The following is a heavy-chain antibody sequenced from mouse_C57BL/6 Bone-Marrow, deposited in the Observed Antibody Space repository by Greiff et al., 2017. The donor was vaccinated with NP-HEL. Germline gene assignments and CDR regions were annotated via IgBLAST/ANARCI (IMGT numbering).Heavy chain of an antibody. D-gene: IGHD2-3*01. CDR3: ARGGDGYYPAWFAY. V-gene: IGHV14-3*01. CDR2: IDPANGNT. Sequence: VQLQQSVAELVRPGASVKLSCTASGFNIKNTYMHWVKQRPEQGLEWIGRIDPANGNTKYAPKFQGKAHITADQSSNTPYRQLSSLTSEDTAIYYCARGGDGYYPAWFAYWGQGTLVTVSA. CDR1: GFNIKNTY. J-gene: IGHJ3*01.